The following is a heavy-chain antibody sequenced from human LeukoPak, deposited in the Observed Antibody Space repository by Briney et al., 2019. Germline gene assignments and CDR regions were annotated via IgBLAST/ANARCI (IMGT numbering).Heavy chain of an antibody. CDR2: INPNSGGT. D-gene: IGHD3-10*01. J-gene: IGHJ4*02. Sequence: EASVKVSCKASGYTFTGYYMHWVRQAPGQGLEWMGWINPNSGGTNYAQKFQGRVTMTRDTSISTAYMELSRLRSDDTAVYYCARTDRTITMVRGGDPDYWGQGTLVTVSS. CDR1: GYTFTGYY. V-gene: IGHV1-2*02. CDR3: ARTDRTITMVRGGDPDY.